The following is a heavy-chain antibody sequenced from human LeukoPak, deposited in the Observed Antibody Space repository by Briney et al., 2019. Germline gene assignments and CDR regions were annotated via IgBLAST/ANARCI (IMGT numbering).Heavy chain of an antibody. J-gene: IGHJ3*02. CDR2: ISSSGSTI. V-gene: IGHV3-48*03. CDR3: ARGSEQWLASGAFDI. Sequence: GGSLRLSCAASGFTFSSYEMNWVRQAPGKGLEWVSYISSSGSTIYYADSVKGRFTISRDNAKNSLYLQMNSLSAEDTAVYYCARGSEQWLASGAFDIWGQGTMVTVSS. D-gene: IGHD6-19*01. CDR1: GFTFSSYE.